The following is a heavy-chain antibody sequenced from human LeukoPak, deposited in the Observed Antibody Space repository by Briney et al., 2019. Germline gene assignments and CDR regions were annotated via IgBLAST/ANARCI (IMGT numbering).Heavy chain of an antibody. J-gene: IGHJ4*02. Sequence: PGGSLRLSCAASGFTFSSYGMNWVRQAPGKGLEWVSAISGSGGSTYFAHSVKGRFTISRDNSKNTLYLQMNSLRVEDTAVYYCAGGGGVGAKYWGQGTLVTVSS. CDR3: AGGGGVGAKY. V-gene: IGHV3-23*01. CDR2: ISGSGGST. CDR1: GFTFSSYG. D-gene: IGHD1-26*01.